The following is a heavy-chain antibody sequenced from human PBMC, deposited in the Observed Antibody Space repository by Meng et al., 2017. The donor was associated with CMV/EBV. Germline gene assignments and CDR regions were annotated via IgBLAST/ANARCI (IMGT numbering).Heavy chain of an antibody. CDR3: AREPRGITGPYGMDV. CDR1: GFTFSSYW. V-gene: IGHV3-74*01. CDR2: INSDGSST. D-gene: IGHD1-20*01. J-gene: IGHJ6*02. Sequence: GESLKISCAASGFTFSSYWMHWVRQAPGKGLVWVSRINSDGSSTSYADSVKGRFTISRDNAENTLYLQMNSLRAEDTAVYYCAREPRGITGPYGMDVWGQGTTVTVSS.